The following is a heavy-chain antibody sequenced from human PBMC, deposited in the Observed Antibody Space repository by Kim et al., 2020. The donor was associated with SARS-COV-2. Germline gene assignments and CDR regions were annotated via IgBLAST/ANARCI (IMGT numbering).Heavy chain of an antibody. CDR3: ARGATVDH. CDR1: GFMFSDYF. J-gene: IGHJ5*02. D-gene: IGHD1-26*01. V-gene: IGHV3-11*05. CDR2: ITNNSTSS. Sequence: GGSLRLSCAASGFMFSDYFMTWMRQAPGKGLEWVAYITNNSTSSLHDDSVRGRFTISRDNAKSLLYLQMNSLTVEDTAIYYCARGATVDHCGQGALVTVS.